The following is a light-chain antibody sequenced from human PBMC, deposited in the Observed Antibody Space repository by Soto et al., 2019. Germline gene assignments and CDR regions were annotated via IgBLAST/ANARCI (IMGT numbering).Light chain of an antibody. V-gene: IGKV3-15*01. CDR2: ATS. J-gene: IGKJ5*01. CDR1: QSVSSN. Sequence: EIVMTQSPATPSVSPGERATLSCRASQSVSSNLAWYQQKPGQAPRLLIYATSTRATGIPDRFSGSGSGTEFTLTISSLQSEDFAVYHCQQYDNKPPITFGQGTRLEIK. CDR3: QQYDNKPPIT.